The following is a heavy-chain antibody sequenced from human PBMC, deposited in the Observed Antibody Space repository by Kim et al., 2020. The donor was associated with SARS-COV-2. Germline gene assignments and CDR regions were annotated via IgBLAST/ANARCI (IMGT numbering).Heavy chain of an antibody. CDR1: GFTFSSHA. CDR2: ISNGGNHE. J-gene: IGHJ4*01. CDR3: TRDWPAEGRVGRPDY. D-gene: IGHD3-10*01. Sequence: GGSLRLSCAASGFTFSSHAMNWVRQAPGKGLEWVASISNGGNHERYADAVRGRFTISRDNSKNALDLQMNSLRPEDTAVYYCTRDWPAEGRVGRPDYWG. V-gene: IGHV3-30*04.